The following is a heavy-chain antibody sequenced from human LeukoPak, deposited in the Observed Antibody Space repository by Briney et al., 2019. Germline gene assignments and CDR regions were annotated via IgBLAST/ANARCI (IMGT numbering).Heavy chain of an antibody. CDR1: GGTFSSYA. V-gene: IGHV1-69*04. J-gene: IGHJ3*01. Sequence: SVKVSCKASGGTFSSYAISWVRQAPGQGPEWMGRXIPXLGIANXAXKFQGRVTITADKSTSTAYMELSSLRSEDTAVYYCARXGNXXXXXXYAXDVWGQGTMVTVSS. CDR2: XIPXLGIA. CDR3: ARXGNXXXXXXYAXDV.